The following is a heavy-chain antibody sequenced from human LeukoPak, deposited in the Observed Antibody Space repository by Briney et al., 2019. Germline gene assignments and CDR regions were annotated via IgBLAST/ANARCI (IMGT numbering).Heavy chain of an antibody. V-gene: IGHV5-10-1*01. CDR3: ARRAYYDSSAYFDY. CDR1: GYSFTSYW. CDR2: IDPSDSYT. Sequence: GESLKISCKGSGYSFTSYWISWVRQMPGKGLEWMGKIDPSDSYTNYSPSFQGHVTISADKSISTAYLQWSSLKASDTAMYYCARRAYYDSSAYFDYWGQGTLVTVSP. J-gene: IGHJ4*02. D-gene: IGHD3-22*01.